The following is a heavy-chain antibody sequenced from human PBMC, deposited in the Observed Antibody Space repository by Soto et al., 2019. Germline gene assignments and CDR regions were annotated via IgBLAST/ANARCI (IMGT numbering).Heavy chain of an antibody. CDR3: ARGHGSGSIAARFDY. V-gene: IGHV4-59*01. CDR2: FYYSGST. J-gene: IGHJ4*02. Sequence: SETLSLTCTVSGGSISSYYWSWIRQPPGNGLDLICYFYYSGSTNYNPSLKSRFTLSVDTSKNHFSLKLSSVTAADTALYYCARGHGSGSIAARFDYWGQGTLVTVSS. CDR1: GGSISSYY. D-gene: IGHD6-6*01.